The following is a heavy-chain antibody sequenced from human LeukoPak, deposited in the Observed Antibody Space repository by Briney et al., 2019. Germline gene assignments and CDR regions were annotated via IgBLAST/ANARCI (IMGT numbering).Heavy chain of an antibody. CDR1: GFTFSSYW. CDR2: INSDGSST. V-gene: IGHV3-74*01. D-gene: IGHD3-22*01. J-gene: IGHJ5*02. CDR3: ARAGHYDSSALRFDP. Sequence: PGGSLRLSCAASGFTFSSYWMHWVRQAPGKGLVWVSRINSDGSSTSYADSVKGRFTISRDNAKNTLYLQMNSLRAEDTAVYYCARAGHYDSSALRFDPWGQGTLVTVSS.